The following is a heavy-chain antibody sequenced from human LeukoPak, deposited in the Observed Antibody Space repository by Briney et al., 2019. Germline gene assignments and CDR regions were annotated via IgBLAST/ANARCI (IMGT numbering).Heavy chain of an antibody. CDR1: GFTSSAYD. CDR2: SGTVGDT. D-gene: IGHD2-2*01. CDR3: VRAAMPYIINGRRFDY. J-gene: IGHJ4*02. Sequence: PGGSLRLSCAASGFTSSAYDMHWVRQITGGGLEWVSTSGTVGDTFYSDSVKGRFTISRENAKNSVHLQVNSLRVEDSAIYFCVRAAMPYIINGRRFDYWGQGTLVTVSS. V-gene: IGHV3-13*04.